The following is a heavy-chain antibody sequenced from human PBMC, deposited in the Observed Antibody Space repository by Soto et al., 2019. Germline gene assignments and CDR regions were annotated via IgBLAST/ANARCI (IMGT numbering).Heavy chain of an antibody. CDR3: ARDSLGYCTSTSCYWSEDY. CDR1: GFTFSTYW. Sequence: EVQLVESGGSLVQPGGSLRLSCSASGFTFSTYWMSWVRQAPGKGLEWVANIKQDGSEKYYVDSVKGRFTISRDNAKNSLYLQMNSLRAEDTAVYYCARDSLGYCTSTSCYWSEDYWGQGTLVTVSS. J-gene: IGHJ4*02. CDR2: IKQDGSEK. D-gene: IGHD2-2*01. V-gene: IGHV3-7*03.